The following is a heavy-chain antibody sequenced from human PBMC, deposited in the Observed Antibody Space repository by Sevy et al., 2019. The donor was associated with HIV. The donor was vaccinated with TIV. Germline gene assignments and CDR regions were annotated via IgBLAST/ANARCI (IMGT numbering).Heavy chain of an antibody. CDR1: GFAFYEYS. D-gene: IGHD2-8*01. CDR2: LSFGCGKI. Sequence: GGSLRLSCAASGFAFYEYSMSWIRQAPGKGLGWVATLSFGCGKINYADSVKGRFTISRDNSKNSFYLQMDNLRVEDTALYYCARVGCSRPHDYWGQGTRVTVSS. V-gene: IGHV3-23*01. CDR3: ARVGCSRPHDY. J-gene: IGHJ4*02.